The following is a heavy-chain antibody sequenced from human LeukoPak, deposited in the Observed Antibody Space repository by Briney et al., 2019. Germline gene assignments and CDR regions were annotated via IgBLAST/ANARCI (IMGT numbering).Heavy chain of an antibody. CDR3: ARYSLRYYFDY. Sequence: SETLSLTCNVSGGSMSNIYYWGWIRQPPGKGLEWIGYIYYSGITYYNPSLKSRVTISVDTSKNQFSLKLSSVTAADTAVYYCARYSLRYYFDYWGQGTLVTVSS. D-gene: IGHD2-15*01. CDR1: GGSMSNIYY. J-gene: IGHJ4*02. CDR2: IYYSGIT. V-gene: IGHV4-30-4*08.